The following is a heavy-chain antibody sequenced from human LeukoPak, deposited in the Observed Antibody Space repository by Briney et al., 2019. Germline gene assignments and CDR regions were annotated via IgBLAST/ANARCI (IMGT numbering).Heavy chain of an antibody. CDR3: ARVSKEAFGRGYFDY. V-gene: IGHV4-39*07. CDR2: IYYSGST. Sequence: SETLSLTCTVSGGSISSSSYYWGWIRQPPGKGLEWIGSIYYSGSTHYSPSLNSQVTISVDTSKDQFSLKLNSVTAADTAVYYCARVSKEAFGRGYFDYWGQGTLVTVSS. CDR1: GGSISSSSYY. D-gene: IGHD3-3*02. J-gene: IGHJ4*02.